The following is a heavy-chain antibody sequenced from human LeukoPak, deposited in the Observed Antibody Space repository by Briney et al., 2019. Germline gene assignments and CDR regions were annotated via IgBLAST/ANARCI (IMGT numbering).Heavy chain of an antibody. V-gene: IGHV3-11*06. D-gene: IGHD6-13*01. CDR2: ISSSSSYT. J-gene: IGHJ6*02. CDR3: ARRSPPIAAAGSTRIDSAYGMDV. Sequence: GGSLRLTCAASGFTFSDYYMSWIRQAPGKGLEWVSYISSSSSYTNYPYSVKSRFTISRHNAKSSLYLQMNSLRAEDTAVYYCARRSPPIAAAGSTRIDSAYGMDVWRQGTTVTVSS. CDR1: GFTFSDYY.